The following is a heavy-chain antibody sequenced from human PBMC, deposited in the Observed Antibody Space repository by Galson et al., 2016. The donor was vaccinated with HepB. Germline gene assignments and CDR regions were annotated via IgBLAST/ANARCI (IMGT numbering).Heavy chain of an antibody. J-gene: IGHJ4*02. D-gene: IGHD2-2*01. Sequence: SLRLSCAASGFTFSSYSMNWVRQAPGKGLEWLAVISFDGNNNFYMDSVKGRFTLSRDNSKNTAFLQMNSLRVDDTGVYYCARGGNYQLPPLWGQGTLVTVSS. V-gene: IGHV3-30*03. CDR3: ARGGNYQLPPL. CDR1: GFTFSSYS. CDR2: ISFDGNNN.